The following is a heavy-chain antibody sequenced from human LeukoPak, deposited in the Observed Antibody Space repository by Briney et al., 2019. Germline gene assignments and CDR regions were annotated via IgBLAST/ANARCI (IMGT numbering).Heavy chain of an antibody. V-gene: IGHV3-23*01. Sequence: RPGGSLRLSCAASGFTFSSYAMSWVRQAPGKGLEWVSAISGSGGSTYYADSVKGRFTISRDNSKNTLYLQMNSLRAEDTAVYYCAKDPVVVIATDPYCDSSGYYYGDAFDIWGQGTMVTVSS. CDR1: GFTFSSYA. J-gene: IGHJ3*02. CDR2: ISGSGGST. CDR3: AKDPVVVIATDPYCDSSGYYYGDAFDI. D-gene: IGHD3-22*01.